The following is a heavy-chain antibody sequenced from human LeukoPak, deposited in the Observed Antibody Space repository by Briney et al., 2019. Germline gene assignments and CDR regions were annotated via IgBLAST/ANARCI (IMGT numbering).Heavy chain of an antibody. CDR1: GFTFSSYG. J-gene: IGHJ4*02. CDR2: IRYDGSNK. Sequence: GGSLRLSCAASGFTFSSYGMHWVRQAPGKGLEWVAFIRYDGSNKYYADSVKGRFTISRDNSKNTLYLQMNSLRAEDTAVYYCAKDRASYYDPVYYFDHWGQGTLVTVSS. CDR3: AKDRASYYDPVYYFDH. D-gene: IGHD1-26*01. V-gene: IGHV3-30*02.